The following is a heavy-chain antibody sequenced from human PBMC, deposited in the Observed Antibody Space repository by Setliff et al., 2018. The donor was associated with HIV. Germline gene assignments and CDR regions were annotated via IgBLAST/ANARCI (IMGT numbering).Heavy chain of an antibody. D-gene: IGHD3-10*01. CDR1: GGSISSGSYY. CDR2: IHTSGST. Sequence: SETLSLTCTVSGGSISSGSYYWSWIRQPAGKGLEWIGHIHTSGSTKYNPSLKSRVTMSIDTSKNQFSLKLSSVTAADTAVYYCARDNSYYYGSGSHYWYGMDVWGQGTTVTVSS. V-gene: IGHV4-61*09. CDR3: ARDNSYYYGSGSHYWYGMDV. J-gene: IGHJ6*01.